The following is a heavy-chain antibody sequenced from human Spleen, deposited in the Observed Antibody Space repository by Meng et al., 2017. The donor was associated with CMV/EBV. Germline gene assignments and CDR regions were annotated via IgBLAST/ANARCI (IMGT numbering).Heavy chain of an antibody. CDR3: ARDFPYCSGGSCYSDYFDY. V-gene: IGHV4-59*01. CDR1: GGSISSYY. CDR2: IYYSGST. J-gene: IGHJ4*02. D-gene: IGHD2-15*01. Sequence: SETLSLTCIVSGGSISSYYWSWIRQPPGKGLEWIGYIYYSGSTNYNPSLKSRVTISVDTSKNQFSLKLSSVTAADTAVYYCARDFPYCSGGSCYSDYFDYWGQGTLVTVSS.